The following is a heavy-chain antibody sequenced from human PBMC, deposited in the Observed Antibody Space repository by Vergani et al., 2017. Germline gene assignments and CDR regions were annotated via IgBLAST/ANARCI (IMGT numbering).Heavy chain of an antibody. D-gene: IGHD6-13*01. Sequence: QVQLQESGPGLVKLSETLSLTCTVSGGSISSYYWSWIRQPPGKGLEWIGYIYYSGSTNYNPSLKSRVTISVDTPKNQFSLKLSSVTAADSAVYYFVREQQLAYYFDYWGQGTLVTVSS. CDR1: GGSISSYY. J-gene: IGHJ4*02. CDR2: IYYSGST. V-gene: IGHV4-59*01. CDR3: VREQQLAYYFDY.